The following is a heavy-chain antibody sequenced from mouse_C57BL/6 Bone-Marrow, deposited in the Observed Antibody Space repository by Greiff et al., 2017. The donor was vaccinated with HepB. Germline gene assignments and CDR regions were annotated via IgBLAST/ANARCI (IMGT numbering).Heavy chain of an antibody. D-gene: IGHD1-1*01. V-gene: IGHV7-3*01. Sequence: EVQLQESGGGLVQPGGSLSLSCAASGFTFTDYYMSWVRQPPGKALEWLGFIRNKANGYTTEYSASVKGRFTISRDNSQSILYLQMNALRAEDSATYSCARSLYGHWYFDVWGTGTTVTVSS. J-gene: IGHJ1*03. CDR2: IRNKANGYTT. CDR3: ARSLYGHWYFDV. CDR1: GFTFTDYY.